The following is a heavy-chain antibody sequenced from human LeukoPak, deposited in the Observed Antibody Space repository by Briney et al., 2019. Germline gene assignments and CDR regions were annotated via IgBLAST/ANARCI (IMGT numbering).Heavy chain of an antibody. CDR1: GFTFSSYS. Sequence: GGSLRLSCAASGFTFSSYSMNWVRQAPGKGLEWVSSISSSSSYIYYADSVKGRFTISRDNAKNSLYVQMNSLRVEDTAVYYCARSQFGELLNGFDYWGQGTLVTVSS. D-gene: IGHD3-10*01. CDR3: ARSQFGELLNGFDY. J-gene: IGHJ4*02. CDR2: ISSSSSYI. V-gene: IGHV3-21*01.